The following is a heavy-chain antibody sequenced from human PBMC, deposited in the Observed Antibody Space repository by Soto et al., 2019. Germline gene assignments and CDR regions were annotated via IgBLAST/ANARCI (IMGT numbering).Heavy chain of an antibody. CDR2: ISHDGSEK. D-gene: IGHD3-3*01. Sequence: QVQLVESGGGVVQPGDSLRLSCAASGFMFSGYGMHWIRQAPGKGLEWVAVISHDGSEKYYGDSVKGRCTVSRDNSNNTLFLQIDSLRGEDTAVYSWAKLGGGVKAIGAPADWLDSGGQGTRSPVSS. V-gene: IGHV3-30*18. J-gene: IGHJ5*01. CDR1: GFMFSGYG. CDR3: AKLGGGVKAIGAPADWLDS.